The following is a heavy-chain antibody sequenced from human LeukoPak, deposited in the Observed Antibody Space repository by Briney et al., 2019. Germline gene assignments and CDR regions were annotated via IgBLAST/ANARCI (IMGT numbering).Heavy chain of an antibody. D-gene: IGHD2-2*01. CDR1: GFTFSSYG. J-gene: IGHJ3*02. CDR3: AKDKAQYQLLWAFDI. CDR2: IRYDGSNK. V-gene: IGHV3-30*02. Sequence: PGGSLRLSCAAPGFTFSSYGMHWVRQAPGEGLEWVAFIRYDGSNKYYADSVKGRFTISRDNSKNTLYLQMNSLRAEDTAVYYCAKDKAQYQLLWAFDIWGQGTMVTVSS.